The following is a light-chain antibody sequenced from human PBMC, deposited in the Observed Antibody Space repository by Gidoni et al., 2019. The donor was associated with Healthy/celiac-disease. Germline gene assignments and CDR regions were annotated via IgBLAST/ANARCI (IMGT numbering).Light chain of an antibody. CDR1: QSVNSN. CDR3: QQYNNWPPAT. J-gene: IGKJ4*01. V-gene: IGKV3-15*01. Sequence: ERVMTQSPATLSVSPGERATLSCRASQSVNSNLAWYQQKPGQAPRLLIYGASTRATGIPARCSGSGSGTEFTLTISSLQSEDFAVYYCQQYNNWPPATFGGGTKVEIK. CDR2: GAS.